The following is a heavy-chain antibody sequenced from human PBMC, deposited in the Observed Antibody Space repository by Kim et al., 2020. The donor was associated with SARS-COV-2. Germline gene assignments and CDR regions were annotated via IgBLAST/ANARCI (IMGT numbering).Heavy chain of an antibody. CDR2: IYPGDSDT. CDR1: GYSFTSYW. CDR3: ARLFTMVRGAVIGMDV. J-gene: IGHJ6*02. Sequence: GESLKISCKGSGYSFTSYWIGWVRQMPGKGLEWMGIIYPGDSDTRYSPSFQGQVTISADKSISTAYLQWSSLKASDTAMYYCARLFTMVRGAVIGMDVWGQGTTVTVSS. V-gene: IGHV5-51*01. D-gene: IGHD3-10*01.